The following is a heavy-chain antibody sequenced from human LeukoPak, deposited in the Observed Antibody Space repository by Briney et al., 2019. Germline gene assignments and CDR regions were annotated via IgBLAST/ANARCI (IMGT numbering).Heavy chain of an antibody. CDR1: GGTFSSYA. CDR3: ARDWVELGYSYGHGY. Sequence: ASVKVSCKASGGTFSSYAISWVRQAPGQGLEWMGRIIPILGIANYAQKFQGRVTITADKSTSTAYMELSSLRSEDTAVYYCARDWVELGYSYGHGYWGQGTLVTVSS. D-gene: IGHD5-18*01. CDR2: IIPILGIA. V-gene: IGHV1-69*04. J-gene: IGHJ4*02.